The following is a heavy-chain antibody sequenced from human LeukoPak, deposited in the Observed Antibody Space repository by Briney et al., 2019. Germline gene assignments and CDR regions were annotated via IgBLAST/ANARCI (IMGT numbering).Heavy chain of an antibody. CDR2: INPNSGGT. CDR1: GYTFTGYY. J-gene: IGHJ5*02. CDR3: ARLNWELGSVDP. D-gene: IGHD1-26*01. V-gene: IGHV1-2*02. Sequence: ASVKVSCKASGYTFTGYYMHWVRQAPGQGLEWMGWINPNSGGTNYAQKFQGRVTMTRDTSISTAYMELSGLRSDDTAVYYCARLNWELGSVDPWGQGTLVTVSS.